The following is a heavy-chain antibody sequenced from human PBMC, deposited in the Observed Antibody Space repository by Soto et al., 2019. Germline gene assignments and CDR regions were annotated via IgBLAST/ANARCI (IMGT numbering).Heavy chain of an antibody. CDR1: GFTFSSYG. J-gene: IGHJ5*02. CDR2: IWYDGSNK. Sequence: GGSLRLSCAASGFTFSSYGMHWVRQAPGKGLEWVAVIWYDGSNKYYADSVKGRFTISRDNSKNTLYLQMNSLRAEDTAVYYCARDWWEQLYHEWFDPWGQGTLVTVSS. CDR3: ARDWWEQLYHEWFDP. V-gene: IGHV3-33*01. D-gene: IGHD2-15*01.